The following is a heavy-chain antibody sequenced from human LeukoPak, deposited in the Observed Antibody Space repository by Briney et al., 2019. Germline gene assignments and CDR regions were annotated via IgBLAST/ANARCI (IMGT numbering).Heavy chain of an antibody. CDR3: ARRAAAAGPSFYYGMDV. V-gene: IGHV1-18*01. CDR1: GYTFTSYG. J-gene: IGHJ6*02. D-gene: IGHD6-13*01. Sequence: ASVKVSCKASGYTFTSYGISRVRQAPGQGLEWMGWISAYNGNTNYAQKLQGRVTMTTDTSTSTAYMELRSLRSDDTAVYYCARRAAAAGPSFYYGMDVWGQGTTVTVSS. CDR2: ISAYNGNT.